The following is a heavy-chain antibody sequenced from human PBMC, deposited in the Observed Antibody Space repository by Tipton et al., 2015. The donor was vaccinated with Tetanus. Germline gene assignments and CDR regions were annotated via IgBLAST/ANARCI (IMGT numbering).Heavy chain of an antibody. Sequence: GLVKPSETLSLTCSVSGGSISSYFWSWIRQSPGQGLEWIGLIYYSGSTSYNPSLKSRVTISVDTSKNQLSQKLTSVTAADTAVYYCASMTPVDWYFGLWGRGTLGTVSS. CDR3: ASMTPVDWYFGL. V-gene: IGHV4-59*01. CDR1: GGSISSYF. CDR2: IYYSGST. D-gene: IGHD4-23*01. J-gene: IGHJ2*01.